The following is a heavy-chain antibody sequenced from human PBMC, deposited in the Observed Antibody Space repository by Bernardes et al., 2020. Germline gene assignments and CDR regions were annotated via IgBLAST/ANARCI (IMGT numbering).Heavy chain of an antibody. CDR3: ASLLTIFGSGY. J-gene: IGHJ4*02. Sequence: LFPTRPGPGCSISRISYYWGWLRQPPGKGLEWIGSIYYSGITYYNPSLKSRVTISVDTSKNQFSLKLSSVTAADTAVYYCASLLTIFGSGYWGQGTLVTFSS. V-gene: IGHV4-39*01. CDR1: GCSISRISYY. CDR2: IYYSGIT. D-gene: IGHD3-3*01.